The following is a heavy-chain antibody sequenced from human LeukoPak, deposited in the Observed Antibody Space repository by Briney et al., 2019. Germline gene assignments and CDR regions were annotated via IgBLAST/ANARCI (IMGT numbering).Heavy chain of an antibody. CDR1: GFTFSDYH. V-gene: IGHV3-11*01. CDR2: LSPGGGTI. J-gene: IGHJ4*02. CDR3: TIGRDIAVAGPGGYFDH. Sequence: GGSPRLSCAASGFTFSDYHMNWIRQAPGKGLEWLSYLSPGGGTIYFADSVRGRFTISRDNAKNSLYLQMNSLTADDTAVYYCTIGRDIAVAGPGGYFDHWGQGTLVTVSS. D-gene: IGHD6-19*01.